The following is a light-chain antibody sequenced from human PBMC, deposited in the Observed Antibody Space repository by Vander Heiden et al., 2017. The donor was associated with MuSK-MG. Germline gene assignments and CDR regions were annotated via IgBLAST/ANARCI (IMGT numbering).Light chain of an antibody. CDR2: AAS. J-gene: IGKJ1*01. V-gene: IGKV1-39*01. CDR1: QSISSY. Sequence: DIQMTQSPSSLSASVGDRVTITCRASQSISSYLNWYQQKPGKAPKVLIYAASSLQSGVPSRYSGSGSGTDFTLTISRLQPEDFATYYCQQSDSTFRTFGQGTKVEIK. CDR3: QQSDSTFRT.